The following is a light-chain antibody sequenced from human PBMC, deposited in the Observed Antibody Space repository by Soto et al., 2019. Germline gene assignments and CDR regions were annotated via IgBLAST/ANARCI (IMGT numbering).Light chain of an antibody. V-gene: IGKV1-27*01. CDR3: QKYFSAPFT. CDR1: QAIRNS. J-gene: IGKJ3*01. Sequence: DLQMTQSPSSLSASVGDRVTITCRASQAIRNSLAWYQQKPGKVPSLLIYAASTLQPGVPSRFHGSGSGTDFTLTISSLQPEDVGTYYCQKYFSAPFTFGPGTKLGIK. CDR2: AAS.